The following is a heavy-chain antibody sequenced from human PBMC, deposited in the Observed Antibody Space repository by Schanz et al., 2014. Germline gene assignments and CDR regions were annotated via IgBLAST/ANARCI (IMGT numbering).Heavy chain of an antibody. V-gene: IGHV3-30*18. Sequence: QVQLVESGGGVVQPGGSLRLSCAASGFTFSKYGMHWVRQAPGKGLEWVAVISYDGTNEYYAESVKGRFTISRDNAKNTFYLHMNSLRNEDTAVYFCAKDRGDGYSNGIFQYWGLGTLVTVSS. J-gene: IGHJ4*02. CDR2: ISYDGTNE. D-gene: IGHD5-18*01. CDR3: AKDRGDGYSNGIFQY. CDR1: GFTFSKYG.